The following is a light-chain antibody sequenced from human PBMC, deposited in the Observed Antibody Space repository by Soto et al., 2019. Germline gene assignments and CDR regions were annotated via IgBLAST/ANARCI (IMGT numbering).Light chain of an antibody. CDR1: QSVSSS. J-gene: IGKJ4*01. CDR3: QQRSKWPPLT. CDR2: DAS. Sequence: EIVLTQSPATLSLSPGERATLSCRASQSVSSSLAWYQQKPGQAPRLLIYDASNRATGIPARFSGSGSGTEFTITISSLEPDDFAVYYCQQRSKWPPLTFGGGTKVEIK. V-gene: IGKV3-11*01.